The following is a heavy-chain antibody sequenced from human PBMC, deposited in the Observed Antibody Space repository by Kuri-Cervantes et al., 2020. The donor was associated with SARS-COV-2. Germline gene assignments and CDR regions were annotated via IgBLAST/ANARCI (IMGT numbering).Heavy chain of an antibody. Sequence: SCKASGGTFSSYAMSWVRQAPGKGLEWVSAISGSGGSTYYADSVKGRFTISRDNAKNSLYLQMNSLRAEDTAVYYCASKSWSQMDYWGQGTLVTVSS. D-gene: IGHD6-13*01. CDR2: ISGSGGST. CDR1: GGTFSSYA. V-gene: IGHV3-23*01. J-gene: IGHJ4*02. CDR3: ASKSWSQMDY.